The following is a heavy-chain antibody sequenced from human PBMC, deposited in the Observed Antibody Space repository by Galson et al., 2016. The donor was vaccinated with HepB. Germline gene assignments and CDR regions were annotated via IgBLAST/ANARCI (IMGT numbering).Heavy chain of an antibody. V-gene: IGHV1-69*13. CDR1: RGTFKTYA. Sequence: SVKVSCKASRGTFKTYALSWLRQAPGQGLEWVGGMFPMSGRADYARKFQGRVTITADESTRTVYMELSGLRPDVTAVYYCARGGTCNDNTCHGYYHFDYWRQGALITGSS. D-gene: IGHD3-3*02. J-gene: IGHJ4*02. CDR2: MFPMSGRA. CDR3: ARGGTCNDNTCHGYYHFDY.